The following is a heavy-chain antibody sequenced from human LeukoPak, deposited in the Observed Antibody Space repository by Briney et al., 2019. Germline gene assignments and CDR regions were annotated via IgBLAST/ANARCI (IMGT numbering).Heavy chain of an antibody. D-gene: IGHD4-11*01. J-gene: IGHJ6*02. CDR3: ARGRHYSRYYYYGMDV. CDR1: GYTFTSYG. Sequence: ASVKVSCKASGYTFTSYGISWVRQAPGQGLEWMGWINAYNDNTNYAQKFQGRVTITADESTSTAYMELSSLRSEDTAVYYCARGRHYSRYYYYGMDVWGQGTTVTVSS. CDR2: INAYNDNT. V-gene: IGHV1-18*01.